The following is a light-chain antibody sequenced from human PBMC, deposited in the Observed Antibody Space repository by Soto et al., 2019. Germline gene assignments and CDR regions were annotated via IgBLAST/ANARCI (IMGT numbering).Light chain of an antibody. CDR1: SSTIGNNY. V-gene: IGLV1-51*01. CDR2: DNY. Sequence: QSVLTQPPSVSGAPGQRVTIFCSGSSSTIGNNYVSWYQQLPGTAPILLIYDNYYRPSGIPDRFSGSKSSTSATLVITGVQTGDEADYFCGTWDSNLDNGVVFGGGTKLTVL. J-gene: IGLJ2*01. CDR3: GTWDSNLDNGVV.